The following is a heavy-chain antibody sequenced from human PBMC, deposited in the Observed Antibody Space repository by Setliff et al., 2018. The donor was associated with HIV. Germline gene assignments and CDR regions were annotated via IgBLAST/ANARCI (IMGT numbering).Heavy chain of an antibody. Sequence: SETLSLTCTVSGGSISSHYWSWIRQPPGKGLEWIGYIYYSGSTNYNPSLKSRVTISVDTSKNQFSLRLSSVTAADTAVYYCARGRLSGYSSGWYRGVDYWGQGTLVTVS. J-gene: IGHJ4*02. CDR1: GGSISSHY. V-gene: IGHV4-59*11. CDR2: IYYSGST. D-gene: IGHD6-19*01. CDR3: ARGRLSGYSSGWYRGVDY.